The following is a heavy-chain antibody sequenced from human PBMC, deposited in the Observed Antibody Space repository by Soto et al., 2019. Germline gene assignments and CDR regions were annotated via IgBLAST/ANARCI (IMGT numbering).Heavy chain of an antibody. J-gene: IGHJ4*02. CDR2: IFSTDER. D-gene: IGHD3-22*01. Sequence: QVTLKESGPVLVKPTETLTLTCTVSGFSLSTGRMGVSWIRQPPGKALEWLAHIFSTDERSYSTSLKSRLTISXXTXKXXVVLTMTNMDPVDTATYYCARIAYYYDGGGHYFDYWGQGTLVTVSS. CDR1: GFSLSTGRMG. CDR3: ARIAYYYDGGGHYFDY. V-gene: IGHV2-26*01.